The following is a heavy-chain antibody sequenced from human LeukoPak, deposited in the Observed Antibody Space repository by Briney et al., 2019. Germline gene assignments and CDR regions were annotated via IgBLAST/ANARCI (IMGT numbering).Heavy chain of an antibody. J-gene: IGHJ4*02. CDR1: GVSVSTSH. D-gene: IGHD2/OR15-2a*01. Sequence: PAETLSLTCNLSGVSVSTSHWNWIRQRPGKGLEWIGCVSYTGKTDYNPSLNSRVSISLGSSNNHFSLKLTSVTAADTAGYYCSEGYFEPFDHWGQGILVTVSS. CDR3: SEGYFEPFDH. V-gene: IGHV4-59*02. CDR2: VSYTGKT.